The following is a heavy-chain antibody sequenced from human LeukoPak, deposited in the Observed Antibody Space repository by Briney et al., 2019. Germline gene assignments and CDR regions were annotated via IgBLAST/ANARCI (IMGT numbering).Heavy chain of an antibody. D-gene: IGHD1-26*01. Sequence: PGGSLRLSCAASGFTFSSYAMSWVRQAPGKGLEWVSAISGSGGSTYYAESVKGRFTISRDNAKNSLYLQMNSLRAEDTAVYYCARDWRAVGATDLDYWGQGTLVTVSS. J-gene: IGHJ4*02. CDR3: ARDWRAVGATDLDY. CDR2: ISGSGGST. CDR1: GFTFSSYA. V-gene: IGHV3-23*01.